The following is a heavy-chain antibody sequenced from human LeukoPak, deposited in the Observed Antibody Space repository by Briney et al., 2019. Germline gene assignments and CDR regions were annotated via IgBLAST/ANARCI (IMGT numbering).Heavy chain of an antibody. CDR1: GGSISSYY. Sequence: SETLSLTCTVSGGSISSYYWSWIRQPPGKGLEWIGYIYYSGSTNYNLSLKSRVTISVDTSKNQFSLKLGSVTAADTAMYYCAGRDGYNSLDHWGQGTLVTVSA. V-gene: IGHV4-59*12. CDR3: AGRDGYNSLDH. J-gene: IGHJ4*02. CDR2: IYYSGST. D-gene: IGHD5-24*01.